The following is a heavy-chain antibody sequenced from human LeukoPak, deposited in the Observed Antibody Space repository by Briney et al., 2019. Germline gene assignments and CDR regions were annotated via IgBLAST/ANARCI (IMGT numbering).Heavy chain of an antibody. CDR3: ARSQGGSGGSLDY. Sequence: PGGSLRLSCAASGFTFSSYAMHWVRQAPGKGLEWVAVISYDGSNKYYADSVKGRFTISRDNSKNTLYLQMNSLRAEDTAVYYCARSQGGSGGSLDYWGQGTLVTVSS. J-gene: IGHJ4*02. V-gene: IGHV3-30-3*01. CDR1: GFTFSSYA. CDR2: ISYDGSNK. D-gene: IGHD2-15*01.